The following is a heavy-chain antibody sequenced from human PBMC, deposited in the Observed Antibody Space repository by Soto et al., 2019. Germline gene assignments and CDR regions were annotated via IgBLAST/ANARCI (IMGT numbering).Heavy chain of an antibody. V-gene: IGHV1-46*03. Sequence: ASVKVSCKASGYTFTGYYMHWVRQAPGQGLEWMGIINPSGGSTSYAQKFQGRVTMTRDTSTSTVYMELSSLRSEDTAVYYCAREIGYYDILTGYSTYYYMDVWGKGTTVTVSS. CDR1: GYTFTGYY. D-gene: IGHD3-9*01. CDR3: AREIGYYDILTGYSTYYYMDV. CDR2: INPSGGST. J-gene: IGHJ6*03.